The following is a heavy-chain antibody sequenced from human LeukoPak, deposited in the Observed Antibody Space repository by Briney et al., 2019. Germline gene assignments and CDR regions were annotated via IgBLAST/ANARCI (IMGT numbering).Heavy chain of an antibody. J-gene: IGHJ4*02. CDR2: ISFSGADT. Sequence: GGSLRLSCAASGFTFNIYAMNWVRQAPGKGLEWVSGISFSGADTPYADSVKGRFTISRDNSKNMVYLQMNSLRPEDTAVYFCVKKDSGRNPFDHWGQGTLVTVSS. CDR3: VKKDSGRNPFDH. V-gene: IGHV3-23*01. D-gene: IGHD1-14*01. CDR1: GFTFNIYA.